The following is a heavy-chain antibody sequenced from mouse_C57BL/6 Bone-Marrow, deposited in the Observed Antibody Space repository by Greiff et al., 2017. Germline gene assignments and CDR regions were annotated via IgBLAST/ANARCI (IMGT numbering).Heavy chain of an antibody. CDR1: GYTFTSYW. J-gene: IGHJ1*03. Sequence: QLKESGAELAKPGASVKLSCKASGYTFTSYWMHWVKQRPGQGLEWIGYINPSSGYTKYNQKFKDKATLTADKSSSTAYMQLSSLTYEDSAVYYCASDSSGYVWYFDVWGTGTTVTVSS. CDR3: ASDSSGYVWYFDV. V-gene: IGHV1-7*01. CDR2: INPSSGYT. D-gene: IGHD3-2*02.